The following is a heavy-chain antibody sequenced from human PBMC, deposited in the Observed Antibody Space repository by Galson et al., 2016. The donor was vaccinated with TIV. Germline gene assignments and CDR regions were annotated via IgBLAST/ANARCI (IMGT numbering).Heavy chain of an antibody. Sequence: SVKVSCKVAGYTLSDLSMHWVRQAPGKGLEWMGGFDPENDRVIYAQRFKGRVTMTDDTPTDTSYLEIRRLRSDDPAIYFCATARLGIFNYFDSWGQGTLVTVSS. CDR2: FDPENDRV. J-gene: IGHJ4*02. D-gene: IGHD3-9*01. V-gene: IGHV1-24*01. CDR1: GYTLSDLS. CDR3: ATARLGIFNYFDS.